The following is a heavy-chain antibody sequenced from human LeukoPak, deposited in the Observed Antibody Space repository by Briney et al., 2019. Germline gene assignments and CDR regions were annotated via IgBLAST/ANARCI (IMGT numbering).Heavy chain of an antibody. CDR2: VYYSGST. V-gene: IGHV4-59*04. J-gene: IGHJ4*02. CDR1: GGSMSSHY. CDR3: ATQRLWADY. D-gene: IGHD1-26*01. Sequence: PSETLSLTCTVSGGSMSSHYWGWFRQPPGTGLEWIGVVYYSGSTYYTPSLKSRVTISVDTSKNQFSLRLNSVTAADTAVYYCATQRLWADYWGQGTLLTVSS.